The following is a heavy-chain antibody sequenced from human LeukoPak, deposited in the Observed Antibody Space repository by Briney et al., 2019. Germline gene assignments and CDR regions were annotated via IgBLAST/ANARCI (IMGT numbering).Heavy chain of an antibody. V-gene: IGHV4-59*01. J-gene: IGHJ5*02. CDR1: GGSISSYY. CDR2: IYYSGST. D-gene: IGHD3-9*01. Sequence: SGTLSLTCTVSGGSISSYYWSWIRQPPGKGLEWIGYIYYSGSTNYNPSLKSRVTISVDTSKNQFSLKLSSVTAADTAVYYCAMHHYYDILTGYYIGWFDPWGQGTLVTVSS. CDR3: AMHHYYDILTGYYIGWFDP.